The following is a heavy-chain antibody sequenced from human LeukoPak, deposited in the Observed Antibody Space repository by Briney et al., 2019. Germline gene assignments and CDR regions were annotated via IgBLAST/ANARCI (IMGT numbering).Heavy chain of an antibody. J-gene: IGHJ4*02. CDR1: GFTFSSYD. Sequence: PGGSLRLSCAASGFTFSSYDMSWVRQAPGRGLEWVSSIRRSGENTYYGDAVKGRFTISRDNSKNTLYLQMNSLRAEDTAVYYCASGVAAAATRGEFDYWGQGTLVTVSS. CDR3: ASGVAAAATRGEFDY. D-gene: IGHD6-13*01. CDR2: IRRSGENT. V-gene: IGHV3-23*01.